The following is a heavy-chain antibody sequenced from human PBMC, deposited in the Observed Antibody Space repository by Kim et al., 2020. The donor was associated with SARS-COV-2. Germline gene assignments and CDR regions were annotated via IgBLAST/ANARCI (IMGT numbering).Heavy chain of an antibody. D-gene: IGHD1-7*01. Sequence: GGSLRLSCAASGFTSDNYAINWVRQAPGKGLEWVSVISGNGALRYYLDSVKGRFTISRDNSKNTLYLQMNSLRAEDTAVYYYARTPGPGQNYFDPWGRGTLVTVSS. CDR2: ISGNGALR. J-gene: IGHJ5*02. CDR1: GFTSDNYA. CDR3: ARTPGPGQNYFDP. V-gene: IGHV3-23*01.